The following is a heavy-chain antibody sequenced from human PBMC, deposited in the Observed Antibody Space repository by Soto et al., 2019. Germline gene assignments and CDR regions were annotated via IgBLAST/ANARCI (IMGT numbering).Heavy chain of an antibody. CDR1: GGTFSSYA. J-gene: IGHJ4*02. CDR3: ARWYSSGWYAYDY. V-gene: IGHV1-69*13. Sequence: SVKVSCKASGGTFSSYAISWVRQAPGQGLEWMGGNIPIFGTANYAQKFQGRVTITADESTSTAYMELSSLRSEDTAVYYCARWYSSGWYAYDYWGQGTLVTVSS. D-gene: IGHD6-19*01. CDR2: NIPIFGTA.